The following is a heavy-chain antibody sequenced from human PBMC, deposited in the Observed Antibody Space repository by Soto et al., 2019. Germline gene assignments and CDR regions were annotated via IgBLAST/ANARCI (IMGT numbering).Heavy chain of an antibody. V-gene: IGHV1-69*01. J-gene: IGHJ4*02. CDR3: ARDRDDYGSGNYYNGVDF. Sequence: QVQLLQSGAEVKKPGSSVKVSCKASGGIFSTYAISWLRQAPGQGLEWMGGIIPIFGTPNYAQRFQGRVMITADESTRTAYMELSRRRSENTAAYYGARDRDDYGSGNYYNGVDFWGQGTLVTVSS. CDR1: GGIFSTYA. CDR2: IIPIFGTP. D-gene: IGHD3-10*01.